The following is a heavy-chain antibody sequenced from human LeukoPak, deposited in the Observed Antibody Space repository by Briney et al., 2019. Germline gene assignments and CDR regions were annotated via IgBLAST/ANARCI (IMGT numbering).Heavy chain of an antibody. CDR3: ASRRFRQSYFDY. CDR1: GGSISSYY. V-gene: IGHV4-59*01. D-gene: IGHD3-10*01. Sequence: SETLSLTCTVSGGSISSYYWSWIRQPPGKGLEWIGYIYYSGSTNYNPSLKSRVTISVDTSKNQFSLKLSSVTAADTAVYYWASRRFRQSYFDYWGQGTLVTVSS. J-gene: IGHJ4*02. CDR2: IYYSGST.